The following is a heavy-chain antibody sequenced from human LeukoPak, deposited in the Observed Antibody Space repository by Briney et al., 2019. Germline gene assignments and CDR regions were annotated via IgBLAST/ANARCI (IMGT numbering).Heavy chain of an antibody. Sequence: PSETLSLTCTVSGGSISGDYWSWIRQAPGKGLEWIGYIYYSGSTYYNPSLQTLITISVDTSKNQFSPRLSSVTAADTAVYFCARLSLSGWFYFDYWGQGTLVTVSS. D-gene: IGHD6-19*01. CDR1: GGSISGDY. CDR2: IYYSGST. CDR3: ARLSLSGWFYFDY. V-gene: IGHV4-59*08. J-gene: IGHJ4*02.